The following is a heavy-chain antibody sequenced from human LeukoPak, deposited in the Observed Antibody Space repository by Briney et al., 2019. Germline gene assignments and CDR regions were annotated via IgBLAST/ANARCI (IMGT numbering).Heavy chain of an antibody. J-gene: IGHJ4*02. CDR2: ISYDGSNK. CDR1: GFTFNTYA. CDR3: ARDSGSYPYFDY. Sequence: PGGSLRLSCAAFGFTFNTYAIHWVRQAPGKGLEWVAVISYDGSNKYYADSVKGRFTISRDNSKNTLYLQMNSLRAEDTAVYYCARDSGSYPYFDYWGQGTLVTVSS. D-gene: IGHD1-26*01. V-gene: IGHV3-30-3*01.